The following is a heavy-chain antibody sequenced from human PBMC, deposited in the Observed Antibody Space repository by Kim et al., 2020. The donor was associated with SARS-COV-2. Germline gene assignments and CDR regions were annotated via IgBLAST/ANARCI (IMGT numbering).Heavy chain of an antibody. Sequence: GRFTISRDNSKNTLYLQMNSLRAEDTAVYYCAKGSVVAATHYYYYYMDVWGKGTTVTVSS. CDR3: AKGSVVAATHYYYYYMDV. V-gene: IGHV3-23*01. D-gene: IGHD2-15*01. J-gene: IGHJ6*03.